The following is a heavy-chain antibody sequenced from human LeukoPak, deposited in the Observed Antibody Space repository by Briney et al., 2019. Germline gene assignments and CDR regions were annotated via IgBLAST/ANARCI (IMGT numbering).Heavy chain of an antibody. V-gene: IGHV1-24*01. Sequence: ASVKVSCKVSGYIVAELSIHWVRQAPGKGLEWMGGFDREDGETLYAQKFEGRVTMTEATPTNTVFMELSSLTADDTAVYFCARDLVGPPSGAIDLWGQGTMVPVSS. CDR1: GYIVAELS. D-gene: IGHD1-26*01. J-gene: IGHJ3*01. CDR3: ARDLVGPPSGAIDL. CDR2: FDREDGET.